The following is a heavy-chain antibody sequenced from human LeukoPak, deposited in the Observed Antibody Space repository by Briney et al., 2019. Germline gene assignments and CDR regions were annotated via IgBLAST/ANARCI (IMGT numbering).Heavy chain of an antibody. CDR3: ARAGVGRRYFFGLDV. V-gene: IGHV4-31*03. D-gene: IGHD3-3*01. Sequence: SETLSLTCTVSGDSINSGGYYWTWIRQFPGKGPEWIGYIYHSGDTYYNPSLKSRLGMSVDTSNNQFSLALSSVTAADTALYYCARAGVGRRYFFGLDVWGPGTTVTVSS. CDR1: GDSINSGGYY. J-gene: IGHJ6*02. CDR2: IYHSGDT.